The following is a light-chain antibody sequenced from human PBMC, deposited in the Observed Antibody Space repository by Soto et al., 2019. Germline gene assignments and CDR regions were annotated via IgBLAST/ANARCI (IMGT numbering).Light chain of an antibody. J-gene: IGKJ3*01. CDR1: QGISNY. V-gene: IGKV1-27*01. CDR3: KKYNSAPFT. CDR2: AAS. Sequence: DIQMTQSPSSLSASVGDRVTITCRASQGISNYLAWYQQKPGKVPKLLIYAASTLQSGVPSRFSGSGSGTDVTLTISTLQPEDVPTYYCKKYNSAPFTFGPGTKVVIK.